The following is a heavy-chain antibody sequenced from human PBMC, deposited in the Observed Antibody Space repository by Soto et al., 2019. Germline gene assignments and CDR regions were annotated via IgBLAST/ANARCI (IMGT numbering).Heavy chain of an antibody. CDR2: IYYSGTT. D-gene: IGHD3-22*01. CDR1: GASVSDKTFY. Sequence: SETLSLTCSVSGASVSDKTFYWSWLRQSPGKGLEWIGYIYYSGTTNYNPSLKGRFTISVDTSKNQFSLRLNSVTAADTALYYCARRGDSYDSSGDANDVWGQGTMVT. J-gene: IGHJ3*01. CDR3: ARRGDSYDSSGDANDV. V-gene: IGHV4-61*01.